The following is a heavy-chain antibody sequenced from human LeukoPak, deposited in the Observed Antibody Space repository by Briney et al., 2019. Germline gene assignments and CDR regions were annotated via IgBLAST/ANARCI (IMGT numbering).Heavy chain of an antibody. D-gene: IGHD3-22*01. CDR1: GCTFNSYS. V-gene: IGHV3-30-3*01. CDR2: ISYDGSNK. J-gene: IGHJ4*02. Sequence: PGRSLRLSCVASGCTFNSYSMHWVRQPPGKELEWVALISYDGSNKYYADSVKGRFTHSRDNSKNTLYLQMNSLRAEDTAVYYCARRGAYYDSSGYYDWGQGTLVTVSS. CDR3: ARRGAYYDSSGYYD.